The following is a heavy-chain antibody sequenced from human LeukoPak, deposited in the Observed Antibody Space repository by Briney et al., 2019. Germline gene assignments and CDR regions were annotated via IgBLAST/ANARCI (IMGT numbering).Heavy chain of an antibody. J-gene: IGHJ4*02. CDR3: AVGGLRGSSGWFDY. Sequence: ASVKVSCKASGYTFTSHGISWVRQAPGQGLEWMGWISAYNGNTNYAQKLQGRVTMTTDTSTSTAYMELSSLRSEDTAVYYCAVGGLRGSSGWFDYWGQGTLVTVSS. CDR2: ISAYNGNT. V-gene: IGHV1-18*01. CDR1: GYTFTSHG. D-gene: IGHD3-22*01.